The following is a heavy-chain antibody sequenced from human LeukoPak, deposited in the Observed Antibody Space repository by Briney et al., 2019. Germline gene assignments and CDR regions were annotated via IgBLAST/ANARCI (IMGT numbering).Heavy chain of an antibody. CDR2: IIPIFGTA. CDR1: GGTFSSYA. V-gene: IGHV1-69*13. Sequence: SVKVSCEASGGTFSSYAISWVRQAPGQGLEWMGGIIPIFGTANYAQKFQGRVTITADESTSTAYMELSSLRSEDTAVYYCAREEWAVAGPNDWGQGTLVTVSS. CDR3: AREEWAVAGPND. D-gene: IGHD6-19*01. J-gene: IGHJ4*02.